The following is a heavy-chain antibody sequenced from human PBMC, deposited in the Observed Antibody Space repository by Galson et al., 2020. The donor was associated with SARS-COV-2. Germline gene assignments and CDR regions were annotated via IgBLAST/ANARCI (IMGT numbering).Heavy chain of an antibody. CDR1: GFTFSSYG. Sequence: QLGESLKISCAASGFTFSSYGMHWVRQAPGKGLEWVAVIWYDGSNKYYADSVKGRFTISRDNSKNTLYLQMNSLRAEDTAVYYCAKYHVDGVEPVSYYSMDVWGKGATVTVAS. V-gene: IGHV3-33*06. CDR2: IWYDGSNK. CDR3: AKYHVDGVEPVSYYSMDV. D-gene: IGHD1-1*01. J-gene: IGHJ6*03.